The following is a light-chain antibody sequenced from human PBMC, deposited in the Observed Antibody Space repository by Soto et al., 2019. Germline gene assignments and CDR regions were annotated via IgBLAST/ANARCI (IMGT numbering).Light chain of an antibody. V-gene: IGKV3-11*01. Sequence: EIVLTQFPATLSLSPGDGATLSCRASQSVSSYLAWYQQKRGQTPRLLIYDSSNRATGIPARFSGSGSGTNFSRIISSLEPEDFAVCYCQQRSVWPLSCGGGTKAEIK. CDR2: DSS. CDR1: QSVSSY. J-gene: IGKJ4*01. CDR3: QQRSVWPLS.